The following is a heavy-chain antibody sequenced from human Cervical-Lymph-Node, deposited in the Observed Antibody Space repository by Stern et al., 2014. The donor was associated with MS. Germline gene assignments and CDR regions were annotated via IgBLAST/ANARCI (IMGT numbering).Heavy chain of an antibody. Sequence: VQLEESGAEVERPGASVKVSCKASGYTFTAYFLHWGRQAPGQGLEWMGWISPKTGSATYAQKFQDRVTMTRDTSINTGYMEVSSLRSDDTAVYYCARDRGSYSDYWGQGTLVAVSS. CDR2: ISPKTGSA. J-gene: IGHJ4*02. CDR1: GYTFTAYF. CDR3: ARDRGSYSDY. D-gene: IGHD1-26*01. V-gene: IGHV1-2*02.